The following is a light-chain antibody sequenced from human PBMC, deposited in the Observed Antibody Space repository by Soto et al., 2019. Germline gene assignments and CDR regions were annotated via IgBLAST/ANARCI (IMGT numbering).Light chain of an antibody. CDR2: YNN. Sequence: QSVLTQPPSVSAAPRQTVTISCSGSSSNIENNAVNWYQQLPGKAPKLLIYYNNLLSSGVSDRFSGSKSGTSASLAISGLQSEDEATFYCASWDDSLNAYVFGTGTELTVL. J-gene: IGLJ1*01. CDR3: ASWDDSLNAYV. CDR1: SSNIENNA. V-gene: IGLV1-36*01.